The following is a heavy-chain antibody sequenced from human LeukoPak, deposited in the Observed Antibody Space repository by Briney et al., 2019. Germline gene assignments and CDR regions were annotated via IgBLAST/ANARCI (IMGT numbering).Heavy chain of an antibody. CDR1: GGTFSSNA. J-gene: IGHJ3*02. CDR2: IIPIFGTA. D-gene: IGHD7-27*01. CDR3: ARVGRTGEFYGVIDI. Sequence: ASVKVSCKASGGTFSSNAISWVRQAPGQGLEWMGRIIPIFGTANYAQKFQGRVTITTDESTSTAYMELSSLRSEDTAVYYCARVGRTGEFYGVIDIWGQGTMVTVSS. V-gene: IGHV1-69*05.